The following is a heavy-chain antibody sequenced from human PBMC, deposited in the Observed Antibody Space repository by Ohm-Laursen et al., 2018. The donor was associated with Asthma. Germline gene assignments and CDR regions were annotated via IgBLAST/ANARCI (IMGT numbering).Heavy chain of an antibody. CDR1: GFTFRSYA. CDR3: ARENEMDV. J-gene: IGHJ6*02. Sequence: SLRLSCAASGFTFRSYAMHWVRQAPGKGLEWVAVGGSYYDGGLKYYADSVNGRFTVSRDDSKNTLYLQMNSLRAEDTAVYYCARENEMDVWGQGTTVTVSS. V-gene: IGHV3-30-3*01. CDR2: GGSYYDGGLK. D-gene: IGHD1-1*01.